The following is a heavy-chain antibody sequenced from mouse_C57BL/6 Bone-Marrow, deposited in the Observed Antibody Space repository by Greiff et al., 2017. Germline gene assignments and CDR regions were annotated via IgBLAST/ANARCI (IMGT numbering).Heavy chain of an antibody. CDR2: ISNLAYSI. CDR1: GFTFSDYG. Sequence: EVQRVESGGGLVQPGGSLKLSCAASGFTFSDYGMAWVRQAPRKGPEWVAFISNLAYSIYYADTVTGRFTISSENAKNTLYLEMSSLRSEDTAMYYCARPYYSNWGFAYWGQGTLVTVSA. D-gene: IGHD2-5*01. J-gene: IGHJ3*01. V-gene: IGHV5-15*01. CDR3: ARPYYSNWGFAY.